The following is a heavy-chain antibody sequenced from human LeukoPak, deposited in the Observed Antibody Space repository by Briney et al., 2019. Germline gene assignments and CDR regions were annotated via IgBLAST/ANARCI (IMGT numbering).Heavy chain of an antibody. CDR1: GFTVSSNY. CDR3: AREGYCSGGSCWRYFQH. D-gene: IGHD2-15*01. CDR2: IYGGGST. Sequence: PGGSLRLSCAASGFTVSSNYMSWVRQAPGKGLEWISVIYGGGSTYYADSVKGRFTISRDNSKNTLYLQMNSLRAEDTAVYYCAREGYCSGGSCWRYFQHWGQGTLVTVSS. J-gene: IGHJ1*01. V-gene: IGHV3-66*02.